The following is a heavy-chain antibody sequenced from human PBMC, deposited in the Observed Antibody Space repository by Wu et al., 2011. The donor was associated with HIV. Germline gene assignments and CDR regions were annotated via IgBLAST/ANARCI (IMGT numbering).Heavy chain of an antibody. V-gene: IGHV5-51*03. Sequence: VQLVQSGAGVKKPGESLKISCKGSGDFFINYWIGWVRQMPGKGLEWMGVIYPGDSETKYSPSFQGQVSISADKSIRTAYLQWSSLKAPDTAMYYCVTSPGDGNYAGYWGQGTWSPSPQ. CDR1: GDFFINYW. CDR2: IYPGDSET. D-gene: IGHD3-10*01. J-gene: IGHJ4*02. CDR3: VTSPGDGNYAGY.